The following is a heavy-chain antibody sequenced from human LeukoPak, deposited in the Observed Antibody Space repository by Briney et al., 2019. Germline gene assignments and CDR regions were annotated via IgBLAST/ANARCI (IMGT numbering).Heavy chain of an antibody. J-gene: IGHJ6*03. CDR1: GGSISSGGYY. D-gene: IGHD3-3*01. CDR2: IYHSAST. Sequence: SQTLSLTCTVSGGSISSGGYYWSWIRQPPGKGLEWIGYIYHSASTYYNPSLKSRVTISVDRSKNQFSLKLSSVTAADTAVYYCARTNYDFPMDVWGEGTTVTVSS. V-gene: IGHV4-30-2*01. CDR3: ARTNYDFPMDV.